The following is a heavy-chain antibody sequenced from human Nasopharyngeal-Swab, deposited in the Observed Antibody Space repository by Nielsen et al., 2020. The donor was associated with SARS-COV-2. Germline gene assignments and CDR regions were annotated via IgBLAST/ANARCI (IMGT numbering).Heavy chain of an antibody. Sequence: SGPTLVQPTQPLTLTCTFSGFSLRPSGMCVSWIRQSQGKALEWHALIDWDDDKYYSTSLKSRLTISKDTSNNQVVLTLTNLDPEDTATYYCTRTPATGYYFDYWGQGTLFTVSS. CDR1: GFSLRPSGMC. D-gene: IGHD1-1*01. V-gene: IGHV2-70*01. J-gene: IGHJ4*02. CDR3: TRTPATGYYFDY. CDR2: IDWDDDK.